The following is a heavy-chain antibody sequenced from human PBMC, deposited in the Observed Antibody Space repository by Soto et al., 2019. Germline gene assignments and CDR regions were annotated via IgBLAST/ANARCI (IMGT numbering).Heavy chain of an antibody. CDR2: ISAYNGNT. V-gene: IGHV1-18*01. CDR1: GYTFTNYG. J-gene: IGHJ6*02. D-gene: IGHD3-3*01. Sequence: ASVKVSCKASGYTFTNYGISWARQAPGQGLEWMGWISAYNGNTNYAQKPQGRVTMTTDTSTSTAYMELRSLRSDDTAVYYCARGKPQLRFLPGMDVWGQGTTVTVSS. CDR3: ARGKPQLRFLPGMDV.